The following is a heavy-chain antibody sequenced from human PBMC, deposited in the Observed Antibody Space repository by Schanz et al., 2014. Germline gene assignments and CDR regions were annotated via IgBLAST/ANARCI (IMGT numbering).Heavy chain of an antibody. CDR1: GFTFSTST. Sequence: EVQLVDSGGGLVQPGGSLRLSCAASGFTFSTSTMHWVRQAPGKGLEYVSSISSKGDMTFYGNSVKGRFTISRDNSKNTLYLQLASLSAEDTAVYFCARDNRYYLFDYWGQGALVTVSS. J-gene: IGHJ4*02. D-gene: IGHD3-16*02. CDR2: ISSKGDMT. CDR3: ARDNRYYLFDY. V-gene: IGHV3-64*01.